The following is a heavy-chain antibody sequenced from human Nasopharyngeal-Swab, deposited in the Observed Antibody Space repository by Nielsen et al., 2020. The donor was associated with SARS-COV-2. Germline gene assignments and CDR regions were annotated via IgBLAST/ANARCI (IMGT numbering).Heavy chain of an antibody. CDR1: RYTFTSYY. V-gene: IGHV1-46*01. Sequence: ASVKVSCKASRYTFTSYYMHWVRQAPGQGLEWMGIINPSGGSTSYAQKFQGRVTMTRDTSTSTVYMELSSLRSEDTAVYYCARVSRGLMVYAMGDLDYWGQGTLVTVSS. D-gene: IGHD2-8*01. CDR3: ARVSRGLMVYAMGDLDY. CDR2: INPSGGST. J-gene: IGHJ4*02.